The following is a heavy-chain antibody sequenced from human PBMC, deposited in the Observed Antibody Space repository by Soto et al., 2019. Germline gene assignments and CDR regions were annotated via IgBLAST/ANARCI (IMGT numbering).Heavy chain of an antibody. J-gene: IGHJ4*02. Sequence: EVPLVESGGGLVKPGGSLRLSCVGSGFTFIDAWMSWVRQAPGKGLEWVGRLKSETDGGTADYAAPVEGRFNISRDDSKNTLYLQMNSLKSEDTAVYYCMTAPGLNVLFWGQGALVTVSS. V-gene: IGHV3-15*01. D-gene: IGHD3-16*01. CDR3: MTAPGLNVLF. CDR2: LKSETDGGTA. CDR1: GFTFIDAW.